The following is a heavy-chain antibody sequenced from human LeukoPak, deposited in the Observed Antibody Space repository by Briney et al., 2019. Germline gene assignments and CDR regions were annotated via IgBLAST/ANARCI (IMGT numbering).Heavy chain of an antibody. V-gene: IGHV3-64*01. Sequence: GGPLRLSCAASGFTFSSYAMHWVRQAPGKGLEYVSAISSNGGSTYYANSVKGRFTISRDNSKNTLYLQMGSQRAEDMAVYYCARDAYGSGSYFYYFDYWGQGTLVTVSS. CDR3: ARDAYGSGSYFYYFDY. J-gene: IGHJ4*02. CDR1: GFTFSSYA. D-gene: IGHD3-10*01. CDR2: ISSNGGST.